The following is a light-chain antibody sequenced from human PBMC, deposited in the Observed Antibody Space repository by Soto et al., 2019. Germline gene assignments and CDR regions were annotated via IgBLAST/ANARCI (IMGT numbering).Light chain of an antibody. Sequence: DIVMTQSPDSLAVSLGERATINCKSSQSGFYSSNNKNSLAWYQQKAGQPPKLLIYWASTRESGVPDRFSGSGSGRDFTLNISNLQADDVAIYYCQQYYSAPPLTFGQGTKVESK. CDR2: WAS. J-gene: IGKJ1*01. V-gene: IGKV4-1*01. CDR1: QSGFYSSNNKNS. CDR3: QQYYSAPPLT.